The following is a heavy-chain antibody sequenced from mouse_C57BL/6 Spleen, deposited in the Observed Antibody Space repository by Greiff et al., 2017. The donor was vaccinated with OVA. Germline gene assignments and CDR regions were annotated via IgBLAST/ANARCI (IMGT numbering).Heavy chain of an antibody. CDR1: GFTFSSYA. CDR2: ISSGGDYI. D-gene: IGHD1-1*01. J-gene: IGHJ4*01. Sequence: EVKLQESGEGLVKPGGSLKLSCAASGFTFSSYAMSWVRQTPEKRLEWVAYISSGGDYIYYADTVKGRFTISRDNARNTLYLQMSSLKSEDTAMYYCTRGDYGSSYEDYAMDYWGQGTSVTVSS. V-gene: IGHV5-9-1*02. CDR3: TRGDYGSSYEDYAMDY.